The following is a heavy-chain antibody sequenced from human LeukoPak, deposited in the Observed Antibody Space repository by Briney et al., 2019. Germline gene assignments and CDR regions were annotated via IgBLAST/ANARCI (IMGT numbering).Heavy chain of an antibody. J-gene: IGHJ6*03. D-gene: IGHD5-18*01. CDR2: INPNSGGT. CDR3: ASGSPQLWSHYYYYMDV. CDR1: GYTFTGYY. Sequence: ASVKVSCKASGYTFTGYYMHWVRQAPGQGLEWMGWINPNSGGTNYAQKFQGRVTMTRDTSISTAYMELSSLRSEDTAVYYCASGSPQLWSHYYYYMDVWGKGTTVTISS. V-gene: IGHV1-2*02.